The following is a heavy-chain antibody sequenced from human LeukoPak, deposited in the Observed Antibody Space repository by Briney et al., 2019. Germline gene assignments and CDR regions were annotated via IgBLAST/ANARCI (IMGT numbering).Heavy chain of an antibody. CDR2: IYYSGST. D-gene: IGHD3-3*01. Sequence: SETLSLTCTVSGGSISSGDYYWSWIRQPPGKGLEWIGYIYYSGSTYYNPSLKSRVTISVDTSKNQFSLKLSSVTAADTALYYCARGIRLWEWLSGFDYWGQGTLVTVSS. CDR3: ARGIRLWEWLSGFDY. CDR1: GGSISSGDYY. V-gene: IGHV4-30-4*08. J-gene: IGHJ4*02.